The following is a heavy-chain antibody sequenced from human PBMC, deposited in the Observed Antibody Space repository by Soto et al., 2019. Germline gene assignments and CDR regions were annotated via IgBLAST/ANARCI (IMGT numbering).Heavy chain of an antibody. D-gene: IGHD4-17*01. V-gene: IGHV1-18*04. Sequence: ASVKVSCKASGYTFTSYGISWVRQAPGQGLEWMGWISAYNGNTNYAQKLQGRVTMTTDTSTSTAYMELRSLRSDDTAVYYCARDRDYGDNRYYYYGMDVWGQGTTVTV. CDR2: ISAYNGNT. CDR1: GYTFTSYG. J-gene: IGHJ6*02. CDR3: ARDRDYGDNRYYYYGMDV.